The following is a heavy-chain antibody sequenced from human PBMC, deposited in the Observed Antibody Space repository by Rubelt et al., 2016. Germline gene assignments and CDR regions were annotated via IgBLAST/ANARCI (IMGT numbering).Heavy chain of an antibody. J-gene: IGHJ4*02. Sequence: IGYIYYSGSTNYNPSLKSRVTISVDTSKNQFSLKLSSVTAADTAVYYCARGLYGVGAIDYWGQGTLVTVSS. CDR3: ARGLYGVGAIDY. V-gene: IGHV4-59*09. CDR2: IYYSGST. D-gene: IGHD3-16*01.